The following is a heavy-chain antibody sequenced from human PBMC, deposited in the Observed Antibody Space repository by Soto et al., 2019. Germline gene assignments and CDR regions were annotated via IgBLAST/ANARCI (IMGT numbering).Heavy chain of an antibody. J-gene: IGHJ4*02. CDR1: GFTFTKAW. CDR3: TTEGPGYCSGGSCYAIDY. D-gene: IGHD2-15*01. Sequence: GGFLRLSCAASGFTFTKAWMSWVRQAPGKGLEWVGRIKSKTDGGTTDYAAPVKGRFTISRDDSKNTLYLQMNSLKTEDTAVYYCTTEGPGYCSGGSCYAIDYWGQGTLVTVSS. CDR2: IKSKTDGGTT. V-gene: IGHV3-15*01.